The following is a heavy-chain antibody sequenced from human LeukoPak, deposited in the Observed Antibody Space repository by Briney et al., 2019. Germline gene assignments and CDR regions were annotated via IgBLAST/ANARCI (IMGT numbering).Heavy chain of an antibody. J-gene: IGHJ4*02. Sequence: GESLKISCKCFGYSFTTNWIAWVRQLPGKGLEWMGIIYPGDSDTRYSPSFQGQVTISADKSIGTAYLQWSSLKASDTAMYYCARHVTGGVGYWAQGTLVTVSS. D-gene: IGHD7-27*01. CDR1: GYSFTTNW. CDR3: ARHVTGGVGY. CDR2: IYPGDSDT. V-gene: IGHV5-51*01.